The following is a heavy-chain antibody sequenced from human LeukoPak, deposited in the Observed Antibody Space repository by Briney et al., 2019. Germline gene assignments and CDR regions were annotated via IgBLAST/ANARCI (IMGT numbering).Heavy chain of an antibody. D-gene: IGHD6-19*01. CDR2: INAGNGNT. CDR1: GYTFTSYA. J-gene: IGHJ1*01. Sequence: ASVKVSCKASGYTFTSYAMHWVRQAPGQRLEWMGRINAGNGNTKYSQKFQGRVTITRDTSASTAYMELSSLRSEDTAVYYCAREPGSGQWLAWAHFQHWGQGTLVTVSS. CDR3: AREPGSGQWLAWAHFQH. V-gene: IGHV1-3*01.